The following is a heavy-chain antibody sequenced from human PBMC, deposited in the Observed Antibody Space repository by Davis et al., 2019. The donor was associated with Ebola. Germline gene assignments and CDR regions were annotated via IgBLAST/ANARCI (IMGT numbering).Heavy chain of an antibody. CDR1: GGTFSSYA. Sequence: SVNVSCKASGGTFSSYAISWVRQAPGQGLEWMGRIIPILGIANYAQKFQGRVTITADKSTSTAYMELSSLRSEDTAVYYCASERKYYDYVWGSYPLGYWGQGTLVTVSS. V-gene: IGHV1-69*04. CDR2: IIPILGIA. J-gene: IGHJ4*02. D-gene: IGHD3-16*02. CDR3: ASERKYYDYVWGSYPLGY.